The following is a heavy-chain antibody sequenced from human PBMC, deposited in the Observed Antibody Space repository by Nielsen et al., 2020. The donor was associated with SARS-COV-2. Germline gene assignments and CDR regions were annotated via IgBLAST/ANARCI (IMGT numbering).Heavy chain of an antibody. CDR2: INHSGST. CDR1: GFTFSSYW. J-gene: IGHJ4*02. Sequence: ESLKISCAASGFTFSSYWMSWVRQAPGKGLEWIGEINHSGSTNYNPSLKSRFTISVDTSKNQFSLKLSSVTAADTAVYYCARGSRAATGIRGWTFFDYWGQGTLVTVSS. CDR3: ARGSRAATGIRGWTFFDY. V-gene: IGHV4-34*01. D-gene: IGHD6-13*01.